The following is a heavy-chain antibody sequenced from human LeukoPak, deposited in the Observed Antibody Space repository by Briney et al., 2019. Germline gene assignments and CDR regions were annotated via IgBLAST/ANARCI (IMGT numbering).Heavy chain of an antibody. Sequence: GASVKVSCKTSGYSFPTYGISWVRQAPGQGLEWMGWISNDNGITNYAPQFQGRVTLDTETYTSTAYMELRNLRSDDTAVYYCARGGFDYYGMGRAFDVWGQGTLVTVSS. CDR1: GYSFPTYG. D-gene: IGHD3-10*01. CDR3: ARGGFDYYGMGRAFDV. J-gene: IGHJ4*02. CDR2: ISNDNGIT. V-gene: IGHV1-18*01.